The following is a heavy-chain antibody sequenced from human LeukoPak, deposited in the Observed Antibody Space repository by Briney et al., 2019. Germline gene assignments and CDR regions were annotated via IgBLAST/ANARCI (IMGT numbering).Heavy chain of an antibody. V-gene: IGHV3-21*01. CDR3: ARGRSITLLRGVAMSDGFDV. D-gene: IGHD3-10*01. CDR2: IVTSGSYI. Sequence: GGSLRLSCTASGFTFSNYGLNWVRHAPGKGLEWVSFIVTSGSYIYYGDSVKGRVTISRDNAKNSLYLKMNGLRAEDTAVYYCARGRSITLLRGVAMSDGFDVWGQGAMVTVSS. J-gene: IGHJ3*01. CDR1: GFTFSNYG.